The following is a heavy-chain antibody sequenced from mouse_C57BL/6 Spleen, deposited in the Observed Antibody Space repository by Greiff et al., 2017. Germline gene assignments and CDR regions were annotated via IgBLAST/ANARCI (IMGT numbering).Heavy chain of an antibody. Sequence: VQLQQSGAELVRPGASVKLSCTASGFNIKDYYMHWVKQRPEQGLEWIGRIDPEDGDTEYAPKFQGKATMTADTSSNTAYLQLSILTSEDTAVYCCTTSYYGSRAWFAYWGQGTLVTVSA. CDR2: IDPEDGDT. V-gene: IGHV14-1*01. CDR1: GFNIKDYY. CDR3: TTSYYGSRAWFAY. J-gene: IGHJ3*01. D-gene: IGHD1-1*01.